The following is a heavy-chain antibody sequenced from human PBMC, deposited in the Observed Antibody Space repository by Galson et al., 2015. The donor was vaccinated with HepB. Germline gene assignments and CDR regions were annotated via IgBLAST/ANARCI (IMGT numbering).Heavy chain of an antibody. CDR2: ISYDGSYK. J-gene: IGHJ4*02. D-gene: IGHD1-26*01. CDR3: AKDPSGTFSSGFDY. Sequence: SLRLSCAASGFTFSSYGMHWVRQAPGKGLEWVAFISYDGSYKYYADSVKGRFTISRDNSKNTLYLQMNSLRAEDTALYYCAKDPSGTFSSGFDYWGQGTPVTVSS. CDR1: GFTFSSYG. V-gene: IGHV3-30*18.